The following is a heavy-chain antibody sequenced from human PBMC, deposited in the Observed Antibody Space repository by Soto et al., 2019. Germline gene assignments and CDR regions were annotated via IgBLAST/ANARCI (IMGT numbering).Heavy chain of an antibody. CDR3: ARARGGFGDGDY. Sequence: QVPLVQSGAEVKKPGASVKVSCKASGYTFTSYGISWVRQAPGQGLEWMGWISAYNGNTNYAQKLQGRVTMTTDTSTSTAYRELRSLRSDHTAVYYCARARGGFGDGDYWGQGTLVTFSS. J-gene: IGHJ4*02. CDR2: ISAYNGNT. V-gene: IGHV1-18*01. CDR1: GYTFTSYG. D-gene: IGHD3-10*01.